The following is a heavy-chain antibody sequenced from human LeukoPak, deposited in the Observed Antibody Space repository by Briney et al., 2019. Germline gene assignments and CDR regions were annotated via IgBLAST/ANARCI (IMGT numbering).Heavy chain of an antibody. Sequence: SETLSLTCTVSGGSISSYYWGWIRQPPGKGLEWIGSIYHSGSTYYNPSLKSRVTISVDTSKNQFSLKLSSVTAADTAVYYCARVMVGTTRGLFDYWGQGTLVTVSS. CDR1: GGSISSYY. J-gene: IGHJ4*02. D-gene: IGHD1-26*01. CDR2: IYHSGST. V-gene: IGHV4-38-2*02. CDR3: ARVMVGTTRGLFDY.